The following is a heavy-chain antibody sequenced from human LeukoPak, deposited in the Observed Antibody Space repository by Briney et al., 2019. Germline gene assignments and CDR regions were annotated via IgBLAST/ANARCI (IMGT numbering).Heavy chain of an antibody. Sequence: PSETLSLTCTVSGGSISSGDYYWSWIRQPPGKGLEWIGYIYYSGSTYYKPSLKSRVTISLDTSKNQFSLKLTSVTAADTAVYYCARVTTGTTHYYYMDVWGKGTTVTVSS. CDR3: ARVTTGTTHYYYMDV. D-gene: IGHD1-1*01. V-gene: IGHV4-30-4*08. J-gene: IGHJ6*03. CDR2: IYYSGST. CDR1: GGSISSGDYY.